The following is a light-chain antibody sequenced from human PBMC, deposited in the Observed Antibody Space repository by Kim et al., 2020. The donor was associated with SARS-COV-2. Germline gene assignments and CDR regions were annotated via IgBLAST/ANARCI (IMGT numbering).Light chain of an antibody. J-gene: IGKJ5*01. CDR1: QDISTW. Sequence: DIQMTQSPSSLSASLGDRVTITCRASQDISTWVVWFQQKPGKAPQFLIYAAATLQSGVPSRFSGSGSGTHFTLTISSLQPEDFATYYCLQYNDYPLTFGQGTRLEIK. V-gene: IGKV1D-16*01. CDR2: AAA. CDR3: LQYNDYPLT.